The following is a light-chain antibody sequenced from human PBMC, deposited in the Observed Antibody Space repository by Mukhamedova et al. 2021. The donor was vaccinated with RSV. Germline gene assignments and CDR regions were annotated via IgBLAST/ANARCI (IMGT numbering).Light chain of an antibody. CDR1: GRTY. Sequence: GRTYLSWYLQKPGQSPQLLIYEVSSRFSGVADRFSGSGSGTAFTLTISRVEAKDVGVYYCMQGMHLPLTFGPGTKLEIK. CDR3: MQGMHLPLT. J-gene: IGKJ2*01. CDR2: EVS. V-gene: IGKV2-29*01.